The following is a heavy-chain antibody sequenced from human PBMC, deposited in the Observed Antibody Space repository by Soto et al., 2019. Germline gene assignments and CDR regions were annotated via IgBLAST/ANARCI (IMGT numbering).Heavy chain of an antibody. CDR1: GFTFSNYA. D-gene: IGHD3-10*01. Sequence: ESGGGLEQPGGSPRLSCAASGFTFSNYAMSWVRQAPGKGLEWVSVISTGGGNTNYADSVKGRFTISRDNSKNTVYLQMNSLRAEDTAVYYCAKNLDKSIYGGFDHWGQGTLVTVSS. V-gene: IGHV3-23*01. J-gene: IGHJ4*02. CDR3: AKNLDKSIYGGFDH. CDR2: ISTGGGNT.